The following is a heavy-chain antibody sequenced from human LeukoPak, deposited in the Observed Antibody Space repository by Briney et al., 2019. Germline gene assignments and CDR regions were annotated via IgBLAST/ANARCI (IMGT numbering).Heavy chain of an antibody. CDR1: GGSISSGGYS. D-gene: IGHD3-3*01. CDR3: ARNYDFWSGYLGWFDP. CDR2: IYHSGRT. V-gene: IGHV4-30-2*01. J-gene: IGHJ5*02. Sequence: SETLSLTCAVSGGSISSGGYSWSWIRQPPGKGLEWIGYIYHSGRTYYNPSLKSRVTISVDRSKNQVSLKLSSVTAADTAVYYCARNYDFWSGYLGWFDPWGQGTLVTVSS.